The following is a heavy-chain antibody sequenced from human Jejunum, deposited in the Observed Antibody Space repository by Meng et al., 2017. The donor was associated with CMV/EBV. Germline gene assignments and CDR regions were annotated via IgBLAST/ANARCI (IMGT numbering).Heavy chain of an antibody. D-gene: IGHD5-24*01. CDR3: ARGRLQSEYFDY. CDR2: IYASGST. J-gene: IGHJ4*02. CDR1: GGSMGCGDYF. Sequence: GPAPETPSQTRSLTCTVSGGSMGCGDYFWTWTRQPVGKVLEWIGRIYASGSTSYHPSLESRLTISVDTSKNQFSLKMSSVTAADTAVYYCARGRLQSEYFDYWGQGTLVTVSS. V-gene: IGHV4-61*02.